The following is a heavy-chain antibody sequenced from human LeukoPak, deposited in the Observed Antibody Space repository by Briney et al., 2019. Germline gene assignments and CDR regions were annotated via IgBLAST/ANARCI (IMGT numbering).Heavy chain of an antibody. V-gene: IGHV4-59*12. D-gene: IGHD3-3*01. Sequence: PSQTLSLTCTVSGGSISSYYWSWIRQPPGKGLEWIGYIYYSGTTNYNPSLKSRVTISVDASKNQFSLKLSSVTAADTAVYYCARVAIFGVAESYFDYWGQGTLVTVSS. CDR3: ARVAIFGVAESYFDY. CDR2: IYYSGTT. J-gene: IGHJ4*02. CDR1: GGSISSYY.